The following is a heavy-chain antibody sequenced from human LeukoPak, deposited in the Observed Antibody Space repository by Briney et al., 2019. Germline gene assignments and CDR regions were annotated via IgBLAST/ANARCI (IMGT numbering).Heavy chain of an antibody. V-gene: IGHV3-48*03. D-gene: IGHD3-9*01. CDR2: ISSSGSTI. J-gene: IGHJ5*02. Sequence: PGGSLRLSCAASGFTFSSYEMNWVRQAPGNGLEWVSYISSSGSTIYYADSVKVRFTISRDNAKNSLYLQMNSLRAEDTAVYYCARMKRYFDWSPLLGWFDPWGQGTLVTVSS. CDR1: GFTFSSYE. CDR3: ARMKRYFDWSPLLGWFDP.